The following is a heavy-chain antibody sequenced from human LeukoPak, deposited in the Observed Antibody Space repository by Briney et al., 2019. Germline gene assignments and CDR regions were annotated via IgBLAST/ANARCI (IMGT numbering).Heavy chain of an antibody. J-gene: IGHJ4*02. CDR1: GFTVSSYW. D-gene: IGHD6-6*01. Sequence: GGSLRLSCAASGFTVSSYWMHWVRQAPGKGLVWVSRINSDGSSTSYADSVRGRFSISRDNAKNTLYLQKNSLRAEDTAVYYCARGLSGYASSLGYWGQGTLVTVSA. CDR3: ARGLSGYASSLGY. CDR2: INSDGSST. V-gene: IGHV3-74*01.